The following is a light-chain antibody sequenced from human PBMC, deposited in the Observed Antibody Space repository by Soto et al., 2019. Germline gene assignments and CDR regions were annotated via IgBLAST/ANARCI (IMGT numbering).Light chain of an antibody. CDR3: SSFTSSSTGFFV. CDR2: EVS. V-gene: IGLV2-14*01. Sequence: QSALTQPASVSGSAGQSITISCTGTSSDVGSYNYVSWYQHHPGKAPKLMISEVSNRPSGVSNRFSGSKSGNTASLTISGLQTEDEADCYCSSFTSSSTGFFVFGTGTKVTVL. J-gene: IGLJ1*01. CDR1: SSDVGSYNY.